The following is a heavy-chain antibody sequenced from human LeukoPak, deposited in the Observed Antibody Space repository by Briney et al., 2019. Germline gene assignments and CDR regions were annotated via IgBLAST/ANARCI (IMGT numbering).Heavy chain of an antibody. J-gene: IGHJ3*02. Sequence: PSETLSLTCTVSGGSISSGDYYWSWIRQPPGKGLEWIGYIYYSGSTYYNPSLKRRVTISVDTSKNQFSLKLSSVTAADTAVYYCARQLAAALVPTVAFDIWGQGTMVTVSS. V-gene: IGHV4-30-4*01. D-gene: IGHD6-13*01. CDR2: IYYSGST. CDR3: ARQLAAALVPTVAFDI. CDR1: GGSISSGDYY.